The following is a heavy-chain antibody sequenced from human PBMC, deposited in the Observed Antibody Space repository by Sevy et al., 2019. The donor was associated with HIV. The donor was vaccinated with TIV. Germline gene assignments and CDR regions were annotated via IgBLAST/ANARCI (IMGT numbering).Heavy chain of an antibody. Sequence: GGSLRLSCTASGFTFGDYAMSWFRQAPGKGLEWVGCIRSKAYGGTTEYAASVKGRFTISRDDSKSIAYLQMNSLKTEDTAVYYCTRDQNWNGGLFDYWGQGTLVTVSS. CDR3: TRDQNWNGGLFDY. D-gene: IGHD1-1*01. J-gene: IGHJ4*02. V-gene: IGHV3-49*03. CDR1: GFTFGDYA. CDR2: IRSKAYGGTT.